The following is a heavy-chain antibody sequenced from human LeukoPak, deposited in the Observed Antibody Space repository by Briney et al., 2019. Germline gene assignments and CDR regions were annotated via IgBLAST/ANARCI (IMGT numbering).Heavy chain of an antibody. CDR3: ARFGIAARPFDY. D-gene: IGHD6-6*01. V-gene: IGHV4-61*02. J-gene: IGHJ4*02. Sequence: SETLSLTCTVSGGSISSGTYYWSWIRQPAGKGLEWIGRIHTSGSTNYNPSLKSRVTISVDTSKNQFSLKLSSVTAADTAVYYCARFGIAARPFDYWGQGTLVTVSS. CDR1: GGSISSGTYY. CDR2: IHTSGST.